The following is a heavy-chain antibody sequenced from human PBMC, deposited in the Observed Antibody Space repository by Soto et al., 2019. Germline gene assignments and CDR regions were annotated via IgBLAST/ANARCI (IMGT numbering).Heavy chain of an antibody. D-gene: IGHD2-8*01. CDR2: INAGNGNT. J-gene: IGHJ4*02. V-gene: IGHV1-3*01. CDR1: GYTFTSYA. Sequence: ASVKVSCKASGYTFTSYAMHWVRQAPGQRLEWMGWINAGNGNTKYSQKFQGRVTITRDTSASTAYMELSSLRSEDTAVYYCARGQQQYYPQIFDYWGQGTLVTVSS. CDR3: ARGQQQYYPQIFDY.